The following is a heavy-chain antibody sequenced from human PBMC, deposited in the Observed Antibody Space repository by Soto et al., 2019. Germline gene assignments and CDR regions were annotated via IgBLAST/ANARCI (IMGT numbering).Heavy chain of an antibody. CDR2: INPDSGDT. V-gene: IGHV1-2*02. Sequence: ASVKVSCKASGYTFTGQYMHWVRQAPGQGLEWMGWINPDSGDTKYAQKFQGRVTMTRDTSISTVYMELSRLKSDDTAVYYCARGGRMATMDLDAFDIWGQGTMVTVSS. CDR1: GYTFTGQY. D-gene: IGHD5-12*01. CDR3: ARGGRMATMDLDAFDI. J-gene: IGHJ3*02.